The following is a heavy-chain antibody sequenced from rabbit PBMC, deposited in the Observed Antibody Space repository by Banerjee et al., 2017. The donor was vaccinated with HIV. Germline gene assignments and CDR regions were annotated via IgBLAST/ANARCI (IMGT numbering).Heavy chain of an antibody. CDR2: DVSTGGRT. J-gene: IGHJ4*01. V-gene: IGHV1S40*01. CDR3: ARDLAGVTGWNFGL. CDR1: GFSFSGSYW. D-gene: IGHD4-1*01. Sequence: QSLEESGGDLVKPGASLTLTCTASGFSFSGSYWIWWVRQAPGKGLEYIGDVSTGGRTVYATWAKGRFTITKTSSTTVTLQMTSLTAADTATYFCARDLAGVTGWNFGLWGPGTLVTVS.